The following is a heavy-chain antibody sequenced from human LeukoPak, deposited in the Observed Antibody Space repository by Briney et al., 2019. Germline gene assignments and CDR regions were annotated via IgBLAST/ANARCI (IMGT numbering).Heavy chain of an antibody. Sequence: GGSLRLSCAGSGFTFRNYNMNWLRQAPGKGLEWVSYITGSSSTIYYAASVQGRFTISRDNAKNSLYLQMNSLRAEDTAVYYCAREPTYTSSWYTTCDSWGQGTLVSVSS. J-gene: IGHJ5*01. V-gene: IGHV3-48*01. CDR1: GFTFRNYN. CDR2: ITGSSSTI. D-gene: IGHD6-13*01. CDR3: AREPTYTSSWYTTCDS.